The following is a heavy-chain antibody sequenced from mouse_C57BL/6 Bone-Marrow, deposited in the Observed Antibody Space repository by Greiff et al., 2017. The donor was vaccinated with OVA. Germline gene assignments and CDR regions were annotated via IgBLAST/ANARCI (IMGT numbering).Heavy chain of an antibody. CDR1: GYTFTDYY. CDR3: AGYGNYGMDY. D-gene: IGHD2-1*01. CDR2: INPNNGGT. J-gene: IGHJ4*01. V-gene: IGHV1-26*01. Sequence: VQLQQSGPELVKPGASVKISCKASGYTFTDYYMNWVKQSHGKSLEWIGDINPNNGGTSYNQKFKGKATLTVDKSSSTAYMELRSLTSEDSAVYYCAGYGNYGMDYWGQGTSVTVSS.